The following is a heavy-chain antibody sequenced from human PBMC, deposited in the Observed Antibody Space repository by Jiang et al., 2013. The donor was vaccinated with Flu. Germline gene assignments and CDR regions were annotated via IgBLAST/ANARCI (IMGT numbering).Heavy chain of an antibody. CDR3: ARDRHDYGDYLPFDY. D-gene: IGHD4-17*01. V-gene: IGHV6-1*01. CDR2: TYYRARWYS. CDR1: GDSVSTNNAT. Sequence: SQTLSLTCVISGDSVSTNNATWNWIRQSPSKGLEWLGRTYYRARWYSDYASSLRGRITIKTDTSRNQFSLHLTSVTPEDTALYYCARDRHDYGDYLPFDYWGQGTLVTVSS. J-gene: IGHJ4*02.